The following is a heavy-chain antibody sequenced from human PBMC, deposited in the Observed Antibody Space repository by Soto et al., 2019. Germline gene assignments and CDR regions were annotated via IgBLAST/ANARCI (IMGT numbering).Heavy chain of an antibody. CDR1: GGSISSSSYY. J-gene: IGHJ5*02. CDR2: IYYSGST. V-gene: IGHV4-39*01. D-gene: IGHD6-6*01. CDR3: ARRGIAARGWFDP. Sequence: PSETLSLTCTVSGGSISSSSYYWGWIRQPPGKGLEWIGSIYYSGSTYYNPSLKSRVTISVDTSKNQFSLKLSSVTAADTAVYYCARRGIAARGWFDPWGQGTLVTVSS.